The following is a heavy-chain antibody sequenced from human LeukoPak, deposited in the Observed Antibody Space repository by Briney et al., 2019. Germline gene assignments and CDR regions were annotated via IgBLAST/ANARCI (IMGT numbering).Heavy chain of an antibody. V-gene: IGHV4-39*07. Sequence: SETLSLTCTVSGGSISSSNSYWGWIRQPPGEGLEWIGTIYPSGNTHYSPSLRSRVTISVDTSKNQFSLKLSSVTAADTAVYYCARLPLGPTTPFGMDVWGQGTTVTVSS. J-gene: IGHJ6*02. D-gene: IGHD1-26*01. CDR2: IYPSGNT. CDR3: ARLPLGPTTPFGMDV. CDR1: GGSISSSNSY.